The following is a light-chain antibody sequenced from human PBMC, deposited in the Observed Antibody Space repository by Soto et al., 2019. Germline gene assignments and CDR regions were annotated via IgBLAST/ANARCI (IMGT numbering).Light chain of an antibody. V-gene: IGKV3-15*01. J-gene: IGKJ1*01. Sequence: EMVMTQSPVTLSVSPGERATLSCRASQSVSTYLAWYQQKPGQAPRLLIYGASNRASGIPARFSGSGSGTGFTLTISSLQSEDVAVYYCQQYSNWPPWTFGQGTKVDIK. CDR1: QSVSTY. CDR3: QQYSNWPPWT. CDR2: GAS.